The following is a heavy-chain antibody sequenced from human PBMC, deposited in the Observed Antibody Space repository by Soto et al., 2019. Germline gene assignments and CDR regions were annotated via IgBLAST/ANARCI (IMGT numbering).Heavy chain of an antibody. CDR1: GFSFSNYG. CDR2: MSYDGSSK. Sequence: PGGSLRLSCAASGFSFSNYGMHWVRQAPGKGLEWVAVMSYDGSSKYHADSVKGRFTISRDNSKNTLHLQMNGLRAEDTAVYYCSKDRRGGRAVLDSWGQGTPVTVSS. J-gene: IGHJ4*02. V-gene: IGHV3-30*18. CDR3: SKDRRGGRAVLDS. D-gene: IGHD2-8*01.